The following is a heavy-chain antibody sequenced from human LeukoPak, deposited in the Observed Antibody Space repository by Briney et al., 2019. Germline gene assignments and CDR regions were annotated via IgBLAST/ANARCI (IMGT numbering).Heavy chain of an antibody. V-gene: IGHV3-30*18. CDR1: GFSFISYG. CDR3: AKRPSDYGDYVSYFDH. J-gene: IGHJ4*02. Sequence: PGGSLRLSCGASGFSFISYGMHWVRQAPGKELEWVGVISDDGRSKDYADSVKGRFTISRDNSKDTLYLQMNSLRAEDTAVYYCAKRPSDYGDYVSYFDHWGQGTLVTVSS. CDR2: ISDDGRSK. D-gene: IGHD4-17*01.